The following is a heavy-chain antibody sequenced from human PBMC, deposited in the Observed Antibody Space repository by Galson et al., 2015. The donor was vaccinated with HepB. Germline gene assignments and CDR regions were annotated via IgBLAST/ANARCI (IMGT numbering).Heavy chain of an antibody. V-gene: IGHV4-4*02. CDR1: GGSIRTEDW. Sequence: SETLSLTCTVSGGSIRTEDWWSWVRQSPGKRLEWIGQIYRSGDTNYNPSLKSRVTMSVDTSKNQFSLKLGPVTAADTTIYYCARDWIRDGASYYFDYWGQGTLVTVSS. D-gene: IGHD5-24*01. CDR2: IYRSGDT. J-gene: IGHJ4*02. CDR3: ARDWIRDGASYYFDY.